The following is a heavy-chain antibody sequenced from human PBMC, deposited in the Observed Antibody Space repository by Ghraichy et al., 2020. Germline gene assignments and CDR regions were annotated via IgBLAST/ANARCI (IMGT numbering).Heavy chain of an antibody. J-gene: IGHJ4*02. CDR3: ARERGDSGGYYFDY. CDR2: ISSSGSYI. Sequence: GGSLRLSCAASGFTFSPYSMNWVRQAPGKGLEWVSVISSSGSYIFYADSVKGRFTISRDNAKNSLYLQMNSLRAEDTAVYYCARERGDSGGYYFDYWGQGTLVTVSS. D-gene: IGHD1-26*01. V-gene: IGHV3-21*01. CDR1: GFTFSPYS.